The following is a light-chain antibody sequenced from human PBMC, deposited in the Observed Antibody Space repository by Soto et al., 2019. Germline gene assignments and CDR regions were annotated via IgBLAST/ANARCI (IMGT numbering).Light chain of an antibody. CDR3: QSYDSSLSVSG. Sequence: QSVLTQPPSVSGAPGQRVTISCTGSSSNIGAGYDVHWYQQLPGTAPKLLIYGNSNRPSGVPDRFSGSKSGTSASLAITGLQAEDEADYYCQSYDSSLSVSGFGTGTKLTVL. J-gene: IGLJ1*01. V-gene: IGLV1-40*01. CDR1: SSNIGAGYD. CDR2: GNS.